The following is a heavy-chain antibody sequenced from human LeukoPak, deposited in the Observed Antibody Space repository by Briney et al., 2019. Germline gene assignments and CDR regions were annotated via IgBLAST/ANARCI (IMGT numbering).Heavy chain of an antibody. D-gene: IGHD5-24*01. CDR2: IGTAGDT. Sequence: GGSLRLSCAASGFTLSSYDMHWVRQATGKGLEWVSAIGTAGDTYYPGSVKGRFTISRENAKNSLYLQMNSLKVEDTAIYYCAKDIQLSTWGLGTMVTVSS. CDR1: GFTLSSYD. V-gene: IGHV3-13*04. CDR3: AKDIQLST. J-gene: IGHJ3*01.